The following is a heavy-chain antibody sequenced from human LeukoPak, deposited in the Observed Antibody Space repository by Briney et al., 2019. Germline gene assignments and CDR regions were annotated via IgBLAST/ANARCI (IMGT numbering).Heavy chain of an antibody. Sequence: GKSLRLSCAASGFTFSSYGMHWVRQAPGKGLEWVAVISYDGSNKYYADSVKGRFTISRDNSKNTLYLQMNSLRAEDTAVYYCAKDFNGRITMIVVVINPLLDYWGQGTLVTVSS. CDR1: GFTFSSYG. V-gene: IGHV3-30*18. D-gene: IGHD3-22*01. J-gene: IGHJ4*02. CDR2: ISYDGSNK. CDR3: AKDFNGRITMIVVVINPLLDY.